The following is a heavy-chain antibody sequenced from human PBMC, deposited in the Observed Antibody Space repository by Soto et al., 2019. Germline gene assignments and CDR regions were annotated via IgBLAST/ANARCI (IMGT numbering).Heavy chain of an antibody. J-gene: IGHJ4*02. CDR2: ISWNRGSI. V-gene: IGHV3-9*01. Sequence: EVQLVESGGGLVQPGGSLRLSCAASGFSFGEYAMHWVRQDPGKGLEWVSGISWNRGSIGYADSVRGRFTISRDNAKDSLYLQMKSLRTEDTALYYCAKDSIFKGSSYPLFDDWGQGTLVTVSS. CDR3: AKDSIFKGSSYPLFDD. CDR1: GFSFGEYA. D-gene: IGHD6-13*01.